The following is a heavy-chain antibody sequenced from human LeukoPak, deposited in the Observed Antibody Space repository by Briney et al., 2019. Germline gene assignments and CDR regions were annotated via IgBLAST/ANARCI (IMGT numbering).Heavy chain of an antibody. CDR2: IYYSGST. CDR3: ARGRYTFDY. D-gene: IGHD1-1*01. V-gene: IGHV4-59*01. Sequence: SETLSLTCTVSGGSISGYYWTWIRQPPGKGLECIGYIYYSGSTNHNPSLKSRVTISVDTSKNQFSLKLSSVTAADTAVYYCARGRYTFDYWGQGTLVTVSS. J-gene: IGHJ4*02. CDR1: GGSISGYY.